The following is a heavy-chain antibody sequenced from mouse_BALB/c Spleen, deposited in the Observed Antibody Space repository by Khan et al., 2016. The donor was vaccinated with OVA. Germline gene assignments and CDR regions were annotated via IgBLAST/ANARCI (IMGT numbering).Heavy chain of an antibody. CDR3: ARGVYYVGPMDY. CDR2: INTETGEP. D-gene: IGHD1-1*01. V-gene: IGHV9-2-1*01. CDR1: GYTFTDYS. J-gene: IGHJ4*01. Sequence: QIQLVQSGPELKKPGETVKISCKASGYTFTDYSMHWVKQAPGKGLKWMGWINTETGEPTYADDFKGRFAFSLETSATTAYLQINNLKNEDTATYFCARGVYYVGPMDYWGQGTSVTVSS.